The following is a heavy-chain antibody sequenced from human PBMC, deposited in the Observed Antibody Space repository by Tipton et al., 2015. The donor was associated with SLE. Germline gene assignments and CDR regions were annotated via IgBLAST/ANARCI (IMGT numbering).Heavy chain of an antibody. CDR3: ARESVAVADKGHFDY. CDR1: SYSITNIYY. V-gene: IGHV4-59*01. CDR2: IYYSGST. D-gene: IGHD6-19*01. J-gene: IGHJ4*02. Sequence: TLSLTCSVSSYSITNIYYWGWIRQPPRKGPEWIGYIYYSGSTNYNPSLKSRVTISVDTSKNQFSLRLSSVTAADTAVYYCARESVAVADKGHFDYWGQGTLVVVSS.